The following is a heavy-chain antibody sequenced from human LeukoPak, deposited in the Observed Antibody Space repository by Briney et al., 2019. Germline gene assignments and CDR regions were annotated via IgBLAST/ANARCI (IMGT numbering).Heavy chain of an antibody. Sequence: PSGTLSLTCTVSGGSISSSSYYWGWIRQPPGKGLEWIGSIYYSGSTYYNPSLKSRVTISVDTSKNQFSLKLSSVTAADTAVYYCARPGSLGGDYYGMDVWGQGTTVTVSS. CDR3: ARPGSLGGDYYGMDV. CDR1: GGSISSSSYY. CDR2: IYYSGST. J-gene: IGHJ6*02. D-gene: IGHD3-16*01. V-gene: IGHV4-39*01.